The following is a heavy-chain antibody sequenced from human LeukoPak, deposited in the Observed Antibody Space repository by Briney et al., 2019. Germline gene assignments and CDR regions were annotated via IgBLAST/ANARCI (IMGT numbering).Heavy chain of an antibody. CDR1: GGSISSSSYY. V-gene: IGHV4-39*07. CDR3: ARIQRMIWGSSPIYYFDY. CDR2: IYYSGST. Sequence: PSETLSLTCTVSGGSISSSSYYWGWIRQPPGKGLEWIGSIYYSGSTYYNPSLKSRVIILVDTSRNQFSLKLNSVTAADTAVYYCARIQRMIWGSSPIYYFDYWGQGTLVTVSS. D-gene: IGHD3-16*01. J-gene: IGHJ4*02.